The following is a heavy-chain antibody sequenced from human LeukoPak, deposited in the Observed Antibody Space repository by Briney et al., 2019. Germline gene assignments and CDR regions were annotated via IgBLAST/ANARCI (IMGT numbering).Heavy chain of an antibody. Sequence: SGPTLVNPTQTLTLTCTFSGFSLSTSGMRVSWIRQPPGKALEWLARIDWDDDKFYSTSLRTRLTVSKDTSKNQVVLTMTNMDPVDTATYYCARTASGTRFDYWGQGTLVTVSS. CDR3: ARTASGTRFDY. CDR1: GFSLSTSGMR. CDR2: IDWDDDK. J-gene: IGHJ4*02. D-gene: IGHD1-26*01. V-gene: IGHV2-70*04.